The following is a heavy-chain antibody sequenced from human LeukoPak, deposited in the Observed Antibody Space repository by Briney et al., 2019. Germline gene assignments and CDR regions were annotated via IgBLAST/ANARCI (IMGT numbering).Heavy chain of an antibody. J-gene: IGHJ4*02. V-gene: IGHV1-18*01. CDR3: ASGYCSSTSCDRTPVY. CDR2: ISAYNGNT. D-gene: IGHD2-2*02. CDR1: GGTFSSYA. Sequence: ASVKVSCKASGGTFSSYAISWVRQAPGQGLEWMGWISAYNGNTNYAQKLQGRVTMTTDTSTSTAYMELRSLRSDDTAVYYCASGYCSSTSCDRTPVYWGQGTLVTVSS.